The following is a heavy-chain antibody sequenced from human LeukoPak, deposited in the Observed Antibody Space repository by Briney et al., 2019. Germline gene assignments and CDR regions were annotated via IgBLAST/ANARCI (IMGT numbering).Heavy chain of an antibody. Sequence: PGGPLRLSCAASVFTFSGYSMNWVRQAPGKRLEWVSSISSSSSYIYYADSVKGRFTISRDNDKNSLYLKMNSLRAEDTAVYYCASGVVGYYFDYWGQGTLVSVSS. CDR3: ASGVVGYYFDY. V-gene: IGHV3-21*01. J-gene: IGHJ4*02. D-gene: IGHD2-15*01. CDR2: ISSSSSYI. CDR1: VFTFSGYS.